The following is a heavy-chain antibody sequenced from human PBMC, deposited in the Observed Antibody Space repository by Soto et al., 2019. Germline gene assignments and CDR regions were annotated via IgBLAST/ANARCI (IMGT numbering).Heavy chain of an antibody. CDR2: IIPILGIA. J-gene: IGHJ4*02. V-gene: IGHV1-69*02. Sequence: APGQGLEWMGRIIPILGIANYAQKFQGRVTITADKSTSTAYMELSSLRSEDTAVYYCARSIAVAGPFDYWGQGTLVTVSS. CDR3: ARSIAVAGPFDY. D-gene: IGHD6-19*01.